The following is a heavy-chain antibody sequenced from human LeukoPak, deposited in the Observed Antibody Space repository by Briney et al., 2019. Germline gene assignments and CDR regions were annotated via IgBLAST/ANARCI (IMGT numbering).Heavy chain of an antibody. D-gene: IGHD3-16*01. CDR3: ARETSQKGAHYMDV. CDR1: GGSISSYY. Sequence: SETLSLTCTVSGGSISSYYWSWIRQPPGKGLKWIGIIYYSGYTTYSPSLRSRVTISVDTSKNQFSLKLSSVTAADTAVYYCARETSQKGAHYMDVWGKGTTITISS. J-gene: IGHJ6*03. CDR2: IYYSGYT. V-gene: IGHV4-59*01.